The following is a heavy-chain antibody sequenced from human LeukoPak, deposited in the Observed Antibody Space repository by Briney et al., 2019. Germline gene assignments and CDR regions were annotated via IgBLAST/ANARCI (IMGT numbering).Heavy chain of an antibody. D-gene: IGHD6-13*01. CDR1: GFTFSSYA. V-gene: IGHV3-30*14. CDR3: ARDGSGYWAFDI. Sequence: GRSLRLSCAASGFTFSSYAMHWVRQAPGKGLEWVAVISYDGSNKYYADSVKGRFTISRDNSKNTLYLQMNSLRAEDTAVYYCARDGSGYWAFDIWGQGTMVTVSS. CDR2: ISYDGSNK. J-gene: IGHJ3*02.